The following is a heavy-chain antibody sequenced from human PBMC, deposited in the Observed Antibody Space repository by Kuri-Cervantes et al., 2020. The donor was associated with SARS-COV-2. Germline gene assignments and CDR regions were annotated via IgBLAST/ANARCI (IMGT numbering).Heavy chain of an antibody. CDR1: GGSISSGGYY. V-gene: IGHV4-31*03. CDR2: IYYSGIT. CDR3: ARVPFWSGYYKDYYYYGMDV. Sequence: LRLSCTVSGGSISSGGYYWSWIRQHPGKGLEWIGYIYYSGITYYNPSLKSRVTISVDTSKNQFSLKLSSVTAADTAVYYCARVPFWSGYYKDYYYYGMDVWGQGTTVTVSS. J-gene: IGHJ6*02. D-gene: IGHD3-3*01.